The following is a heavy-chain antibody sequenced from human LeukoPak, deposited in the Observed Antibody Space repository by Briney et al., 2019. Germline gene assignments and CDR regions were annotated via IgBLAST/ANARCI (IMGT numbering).Heavy chain of an antibody. J-gene: IGHJ4*02. CDR2: ISYDGSNK. D-gene: IGHD6-13*01. Sequence: GGSLRLSCTASGFTFSSSWMTWVRQAPGKGLEWVAVISYDGSNKYYADSVKGRFTISRDNSKNTLYLQMNSLRAEDTAVYYCAKTVGSWDFDYWGQGTLVTVSS. V-gene: IGHV3-30*18. CDR1: GFTFSSSW. CDR3: AKTVGSWDFDY.